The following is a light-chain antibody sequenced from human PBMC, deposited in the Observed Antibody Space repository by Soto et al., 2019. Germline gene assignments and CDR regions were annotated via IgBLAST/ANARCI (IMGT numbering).Light chain of an antibody. Sequence: EIVLTQSPGTLSLSPGERATLSCRASQSVSDSSLAWYHQKPGQAPRLLIYGASRRATGIPDTFSGSGSGTDFTLTISRLEPEDFAVYYCQQRHMWPITFGQGTRLEIK. CDR3: QQRHMWPIT. J-gene: IGKJ5*01. V-gene: IGKV3-20*01. CDR2: GAS. CDR1: QSVSDSS.